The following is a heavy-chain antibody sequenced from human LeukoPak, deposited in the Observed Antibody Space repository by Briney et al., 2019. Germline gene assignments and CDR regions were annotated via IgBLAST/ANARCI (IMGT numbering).Heavy chain of an antibody. CDR2: MNPNSGNT. D-gene: IGHD2-2*02. CDR3: ARGLGWDQLLYPYYYYYYMDV. Sequence: ASVKVSCKASGYTFTSYDINWVRQATGQGLEWMGWMNPNSGNTGYAQKFQGRVTMTRNTSISTAYMELSSLRSEDTAVYYCARGLGWDQLLYPYYYYYYMDVWGKGTTVTVS. J-gene: IGHJ6*03. CDR1: GYTFTSYD. V-gene: IGHV1-8*01.